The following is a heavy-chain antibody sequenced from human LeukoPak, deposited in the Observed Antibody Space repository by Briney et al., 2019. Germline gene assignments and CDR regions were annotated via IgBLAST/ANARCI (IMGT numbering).Heavy chain of an antibody. CDR1: GFTFSSFA. Sequence: GGSLRLSCAASGFTFSSFAMTWVRQAPGKGLEWVSAIRNSDVTTYYADSVKGRFTISRDNSKKTLYLQMNSLRAEDTAVYYCVTGHYYGAGTYSVWGQGTLVTVSS. CDR3: VTGHYYGAGTYSV. CDR2: IRNSDVTT. J-gene: IGHJ4*02. V-gene: IGHV3-23*01. D-gene: IGHD3-10*01.